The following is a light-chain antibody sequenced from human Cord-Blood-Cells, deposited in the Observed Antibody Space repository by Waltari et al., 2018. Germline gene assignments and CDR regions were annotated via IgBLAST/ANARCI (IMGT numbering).Light chain of an antibody. J-gene: IGLJ2*01. CDR2: RNN. CDR1: SSNLGSNY. CDR3: AAWDDSLSGPVV. V-gene: IGLV1-47*01. Sequence: QSVLTQPPSASGTPGQRVPIPCSGSSSNLGSNYVYWYQQLPGTAPKLLIDRNNQRPSGVPDRFSGSKSGTSASLAISGLRSEDEADYYCAAWDDSLSGPVVFGGGTKLTVL.